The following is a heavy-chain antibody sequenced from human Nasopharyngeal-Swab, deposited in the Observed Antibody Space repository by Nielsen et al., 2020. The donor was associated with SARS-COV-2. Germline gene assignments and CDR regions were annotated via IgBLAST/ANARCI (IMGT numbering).Heavy chain of an antibody. Sequence: GGSLRLSCAASGFTFSSYAMNWVRQAPGKGLEWVSVTEIGGITHYADSVKGRFTISRDNPKNMVYLQMDSLRAEDTAIYYCAKYFGSGAYEAFRVSWGHGALVTVSS. CDR2: TEIGGIT. CDR1: GFTFSSYA. V-gene: IGHV3-23*01. J-gene: IGHJ5*01. CDR3: AKYFGSGAYEAFRVS. D-gene: IGHD1-26*01.